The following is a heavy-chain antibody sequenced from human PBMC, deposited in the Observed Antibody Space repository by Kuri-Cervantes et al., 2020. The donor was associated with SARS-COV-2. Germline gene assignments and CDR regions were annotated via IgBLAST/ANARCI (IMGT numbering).Heavy chain of an antibody. CDR1: GYTLTELS. J-gene: IGHJ4*02. CDR2: FDPEDGET. D-gene: IGHD4-11*01. CDR3: ATRDYKEYYFDY. Sequence: ASVKVSCKVFGYTLTELSMHWVRQAPGKGLEWMGGFDPEDGETIYAQKFQGRVTMTEDTSTDTAYMELSSLRSEDTAVYYCATRDYKEYYFDYWGQGTLVTVSS. V-gene: IGHV1-24*01.